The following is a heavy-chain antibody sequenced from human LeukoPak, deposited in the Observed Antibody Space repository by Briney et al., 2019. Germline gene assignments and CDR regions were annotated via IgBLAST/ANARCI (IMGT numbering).Heavy chain of an antibody. D-gene: IGHD4-17*01. V-gene: IGHV1-2*02. CDR2: VNPDSGGT. J-gene: IGHJ4*01. CDR3: ARAPTTTSV. CDR1: GDTFTDYY. Sequence: ASVKVSCKASGDTFTDYYIQWVRQAPGQGLEWMGWVNPDSGGTNYAQKFQGRVTMTRDTSISTAYMELSRLTSDDTAVYYCARAPTTTSVWGQGTLVTVPS.